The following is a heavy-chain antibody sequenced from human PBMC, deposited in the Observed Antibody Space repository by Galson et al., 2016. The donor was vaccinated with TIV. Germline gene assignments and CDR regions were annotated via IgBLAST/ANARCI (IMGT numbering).Heavy chain of an antibody. CDR1: GGTFSNYG. CDR2: VWFDGTNK. CDR3: ARELGLTSGDFDS. J-gene: IGHJ4*02. V-gene: IGHV3-33*01. D-gene: IGHD2-15*01. Sequence: SCKASGGTFSNYGIHWVRQAPGKGLEWVAVVWFDGTNKYYADSVKGRFTISRDNSKNTLYLQMNSLRVEDTAVYYCARELGLTSGDFDSWGQGTLVTVSS.